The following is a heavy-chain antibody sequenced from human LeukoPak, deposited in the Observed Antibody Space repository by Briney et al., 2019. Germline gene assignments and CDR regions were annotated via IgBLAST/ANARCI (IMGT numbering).Heavy chain of an antibody. CDR1: GGSISSYY. CDR3: ARDLLGSSGWTV. Sequence: SETLSLTCTVSGGSISSYYWSWIRQPPGKGLEWIGYIYYSGSTNYNPSLKSRVTISVDTSKNQFSLKLSSVTAADTAVYYCARDLLGSSGWTVWGQGTLVTVSS. CDR2: IYYSGST. J-gene: IGHJ4*02. V-gene: IGHV4-59*01. D-gene: IGHD6-19*01.